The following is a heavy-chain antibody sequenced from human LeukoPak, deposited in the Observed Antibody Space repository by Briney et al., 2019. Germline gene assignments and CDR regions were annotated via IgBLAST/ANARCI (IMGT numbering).Heavy chain of an antibody. D-gene: IGHD2/OR15-2a*01. Sequence: GGSLRLSSPAPALTWNFSEISFGSQAPGRGLDWVANINKDGSEENYLDSVKGRFTVSRDNAKNSLYLQMNSRRHEHTAVYYCVNSNPVRTALHLWGQGTMVTISS. J-gene: IGHJ3*01. CDR3: VNSNPVRTALHL. V-gene: IGHV3-7*01. CDR1: ALTWNFSE. CDR2: INKDGSEE.